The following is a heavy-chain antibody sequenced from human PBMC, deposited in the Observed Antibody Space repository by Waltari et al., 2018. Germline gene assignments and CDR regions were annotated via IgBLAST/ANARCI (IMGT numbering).Heavy chain of an antibody. Sequence: QVQLVQSGAEVKKPGASVKVSCKASGYTFTSYYMHWVRQAPGQGLEWMGIINPSGGSTTYAQKCQCRVTMTRDTSTSTVYMELRSLRSEDTAVYYCARDLPYCSGGSCQQDYWGQGTLVTVSS. CDR3: ARDLPYCSGGSCQQDY. D-gene: IGHD2-15*01. CDR1: GYTFTSYY. V-gene: IGHV1-46*01. J-gene: IGHJ4*02. CDR2: INPSGGST.